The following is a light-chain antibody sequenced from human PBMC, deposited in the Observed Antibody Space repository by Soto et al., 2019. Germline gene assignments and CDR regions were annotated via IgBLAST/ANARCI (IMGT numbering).Light chain of an antibody. CDR1: QSVNSN. CDR2: GAS. Sequence: EITMTQSRATLSVSPGERATLSCRASQSVNSNLAWYQQKPGQAPRLLIYGASTRATGIPARFSGSGSGTEFTLTISSLQSEDFAVYYCQQHNKWPGTFGQGTKVAIK. V-gene: IGKV3-15*01. CDR3: QQHNKWPGT. J-gene: IGKJ1*01.